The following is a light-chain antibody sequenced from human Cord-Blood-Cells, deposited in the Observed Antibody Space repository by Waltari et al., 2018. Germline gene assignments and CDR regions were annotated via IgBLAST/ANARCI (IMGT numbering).Light chain of an antibody. CDR3: QQYNSYS. CDR2: KAS. Sequence: DIQIDQSPSTLTASAGDTVTLTCRASQRISRWLAWYQQKPGKAPKLLIYKASSLESGVPSRFSGSGSGTEFTLTISSLQPDDFATYYCQQYNSYSFGPGTKVDIK. J-gene: IGKJ3*01. V-gene: IGKV1-5*03. CDR1: QRISRW.